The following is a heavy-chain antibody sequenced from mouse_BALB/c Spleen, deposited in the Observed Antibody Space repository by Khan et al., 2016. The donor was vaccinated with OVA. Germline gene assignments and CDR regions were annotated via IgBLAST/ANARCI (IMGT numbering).Heavy chain of an antibody. Sequence: EVKLLESGPGLVKPSQSLSLTCTVTGYSITSDYAWNWIRQFPGNKLEWMGYISYSGCTNYNPALKSRISITRDTSKNQFFLQCNSVTTEDTATYYCARNGSRYNYAMDDWGQGTSVTVSS. J-gene: IGHJ4*01. V-gene: IGHV3-2*02. CDR3: ARNGSRYNYAMDD. CDR1: GYSITSDYA. CDR2: ISYSGCT. D-gene: IGHD2-2*01.